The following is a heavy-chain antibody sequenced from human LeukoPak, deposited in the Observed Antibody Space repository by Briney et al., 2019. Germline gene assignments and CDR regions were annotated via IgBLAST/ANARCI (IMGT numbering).Heavy chain of an antibody. J-gene: IGHJ4*02. CDR3: ARERVAYCGGDCYSGFDY. D-gene: IGHD2-21*02. CDR2: IWYDGSNK. Sequence: GGSLRLSCAASGFTFSSYGMHWVRQAPGKGLEWVAVIWYDGSNKYYADSVKGRFTISRDNSKNTLYLQMSSLRAEDTAVYYCARERVAYCGGDCYSGFDYWGQGTLVTVSS. CDR1: GFTFSSYG. V-gene: IGHV3-33*01.